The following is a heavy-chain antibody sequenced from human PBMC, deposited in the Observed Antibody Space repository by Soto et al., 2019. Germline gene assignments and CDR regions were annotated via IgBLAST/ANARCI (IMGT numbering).Heavy chain of an antibody. J-gene: IGHJ4*02. CDR2: IIPIFGTA. CDR3: ARERDSSGWYEWLWTY. D-gene: IGHD6-13*01. V-gene: IGHV1-69*01. CDR1: GGTFSSYA. Sequence: QVQLVQSGAEVKKPGSSVKVSCKASGGTFSSYAISWVRQAPGQGLEWMGGIIPIFGTANYAQKFQGRVTITEDESTRAAYLELSSLRSEDTAVYYGARERDSSGWYEWLWTYWGQGTLVTVAS.